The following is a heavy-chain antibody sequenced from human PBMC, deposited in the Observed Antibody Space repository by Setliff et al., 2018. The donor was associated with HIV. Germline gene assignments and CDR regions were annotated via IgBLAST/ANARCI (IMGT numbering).Heavy chain of an antibody. CDR2: IYYSGST. CDR1: GYSISTAYY. D-gene: IGHD6-19*01. V-gene: IGHV4-38-2*02. J-gene: IGHJ6*02. Sequence: SETLSLTCAVSGYSISTAYYWGWIRQPPGKGLEWIGSIYYSGSTYYNPSLKSRVTISVDTSKNRFSLKLSSVTAADTAVYYCARDLYSSGWYGLYYYGMDVWGQGTTVTVSS. CDR3: ARDLYSSGWYGLYYYGMDV.